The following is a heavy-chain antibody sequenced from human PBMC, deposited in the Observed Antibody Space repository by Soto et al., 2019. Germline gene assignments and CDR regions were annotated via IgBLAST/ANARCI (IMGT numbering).Heavy chain of an antibody. V-gene: IGHV1-2*02. CDR1: GFSFTGYY. CDR2: INAHSGGT. J-gene: IGHJ5*02. Sequence: ASVKVSCKASGFSFTGYYIHWLRQAPGQGLEWMGWINAHSGGTEYAQKFQGRVTLTRDTSIATAYLTLTSLTSDDTALYYCAKDSTRQLAYWLDPWGQGTQVTVSS. CDR3: AKDSTRQLAYWLDP. D-gene: IGHD6-6*01.